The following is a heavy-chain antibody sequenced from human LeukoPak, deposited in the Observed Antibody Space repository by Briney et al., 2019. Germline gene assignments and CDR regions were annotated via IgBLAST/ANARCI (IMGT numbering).Heavy chain of an antibody. V-gene: IGHV3-21*01. J-gene: IGHJ6*04. CDR1: IFTFNSYS. CDR3: AREARRSYGMDV. Sequence: PGVPLRLFCTASIFTFNSYSMNWLRHSPGKGLEWLSSINKSNSYIYYADSVKVRFTISRDNAKNSLYLQMNSLGAEDTAVYYCAREARRSYGMDVWGKGTTVTVSS. CDR2: INKSNSYI.